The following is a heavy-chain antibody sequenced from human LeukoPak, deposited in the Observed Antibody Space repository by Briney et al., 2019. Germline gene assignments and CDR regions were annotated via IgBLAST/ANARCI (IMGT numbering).Heavy chain of an antibody. J-gene: IGHJ4*02. Sequence: PGGSLRLSCAASGFTFSSYAMHWVRQAPGKGLEWVAVISYDGSNKYYADSVKGRFTISRDNSKNTLYLQMNSLRAEDTAVYYCARARFPPARNYYGSGSYPGPADYWGQGTLVTVSS. CDR1: GFTFSSYA. CDR2: ISYDGSNK. CDR3: ARARFPPARNYYGSGSYPGPADY. D-gene: IGHD3-10*01. V-gene: IGHV3-30-3*01.